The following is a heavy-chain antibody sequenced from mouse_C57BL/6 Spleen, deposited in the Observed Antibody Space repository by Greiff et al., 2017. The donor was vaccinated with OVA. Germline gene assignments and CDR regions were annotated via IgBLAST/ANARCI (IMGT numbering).Heavy chain of an antibody. V-gene: IGHV3-6*01. D-gene: IGHD2-3*01. CDR3: ARDHDGYYVYFDV. CDR2: ISYDGST. J-gene: IGHJ1*03. CDR1: GYSITSGYY. Sequence: EVQLVESGPGLVKPSPSLSLSCSVTGYSITSGYYWNWIRQFPGNQLEWMGYISYDGSTNYNPSLKNRISITRDKSKNPFFLKLNSVTTEDTATYYCARDHDGYYVYFDVWGTGTTVTVSS.